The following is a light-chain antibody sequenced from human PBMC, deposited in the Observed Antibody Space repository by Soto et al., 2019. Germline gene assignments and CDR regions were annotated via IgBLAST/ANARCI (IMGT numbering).Light chain of an antibody. CDR3: QQVYSYPFT. CDR2: AAS. CDR1: QGISSY. J-gene: IGKJ5*01. Sequence: DIQLTQSPPFLSASVGDRVTITCRASQGISSYLAWYQQKPGKAPELLIYAASTLQSGVPSRFSGSGSGTEFTLTISSLQPEDFATYYCQQVYSYPFTFGQGTRLDMK. V-gene: IGKV1-9*01.